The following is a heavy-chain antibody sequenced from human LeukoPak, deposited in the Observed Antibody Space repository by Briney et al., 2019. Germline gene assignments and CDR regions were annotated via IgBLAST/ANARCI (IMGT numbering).Heavy chain of an antibody. CDR2: IYHSVST. CDR1: GGSISSGGDS. V-gene: IGHV4-30-2*01. CDR3: ARVLTLEPLYYYYGMDV. D-gene: IGHD2-8*01. Sequence: PSQTLSLTCAVSGGSISSGGDSWSWIRQPPGKGLEWIGYIYHSVSTDYNPSFKSRVTISVDRSKNQFSLKLSSVTAADTAVYYCARVLTLEPLYYYYGMDVWGQGTTVTVSS. J-gene: IGHJ6*02.